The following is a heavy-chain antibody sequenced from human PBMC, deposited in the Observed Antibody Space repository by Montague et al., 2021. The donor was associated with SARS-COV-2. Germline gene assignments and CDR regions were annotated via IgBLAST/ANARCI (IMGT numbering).Heavy chain of an antibody. Sequence: SETLSLTCAVSGGSISSSNWWSWVRQPPGKGLEWIGEIYHSGSTNYNPSLKSRVTISVDKSKNQFSLKLSSVTAADTAVYYCAMRGPTPCSSTSCPGPGYYYGMDVWGQGTTVTVSS. CDR2: IYHSGST. D-gene: IGHD2-2*01. V-gene: IGHV4-4*02. CDR1: GGSISSSNW. J-gene: IGHJ6*02. CDR3: AMRGPTPCSSTSCPGPGYYYGMDV.